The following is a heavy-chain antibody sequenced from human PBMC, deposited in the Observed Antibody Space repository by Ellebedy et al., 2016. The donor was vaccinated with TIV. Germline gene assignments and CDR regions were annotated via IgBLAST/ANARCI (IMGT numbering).Heavy chain of an antibody. D-gene: IGHD3-3*01. CDR3: TRGAGVVQ. J-gene: IGHJ4*02. CDR2: ISSSGDTI. CDR1: GFTLSDYY. Sequence: GGSLRLXXATSGFTLSDYYMSWIRQAPGKGLEWVSYISSSGDTIKYADSVKGRFTMSRDDAKSSLYLQMNSLRAEDTAVYYCTRGAGVVQWGQGTLVTVSS. V-gene: IGHV3-11*01.